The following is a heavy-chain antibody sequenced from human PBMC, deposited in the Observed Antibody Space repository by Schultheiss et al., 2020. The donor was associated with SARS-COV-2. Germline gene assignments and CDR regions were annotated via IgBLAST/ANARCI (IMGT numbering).Heavy chain of an antibody. V-gene: IGHV3-23*01. CDR2: ISGSGGST. CDR3: AKENPPSGSYPSYFDY. Sequence: GESLKISCAASGFTFSSYAMSWVRQAPGKGLEWVSAISGSGGSTYYADSVKGRFTISRDNSKNTLYLQMNSLRAEDTAVYYCAKENPPSGSYPSYFDYWGQGTLVTVSS. CDR1: GFTFSSYA. D-gene: IGHD1-26*01. J-gene: IGHJ4*02.